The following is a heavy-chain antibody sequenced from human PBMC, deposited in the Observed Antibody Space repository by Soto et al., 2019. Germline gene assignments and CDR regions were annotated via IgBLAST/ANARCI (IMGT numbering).Heavy chain of an antibody. Sequence: ASVKLSCKASGGTFSSYAISWVRQAPGQGLEWMGGIIPIFDTANYAQKFQGRVTITADESTSTAYMELSSLRSEDTAVYFCASSSFLRSGDLFHGLDVWGQGTTVTVSS. CDR3: ASSSFLRSGDLFHGLDV. CDR1: GGTFSSYA. D-gene: IGHD3-10*01. V-gene: IGHV1-69*13. J-gene: IGHJ6*02. CDR2: IIPIFDTA.